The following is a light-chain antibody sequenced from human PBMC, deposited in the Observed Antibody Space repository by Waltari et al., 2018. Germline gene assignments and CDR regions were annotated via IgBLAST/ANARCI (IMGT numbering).Light chain of an antibody. J-gene: IGKJ4*01. V-gene: IGKV3-11*01. Sequence: EIVLTQSPATLSLSPGERATLSCRASQTFNNYLAWYQHKPGQPPRLLIFDAAQRFIGNPARFSGSGSGTDFALTISSLEPEDSAVYYCQQRINSPVTFGGGTKVEIK. CDR1: QTFNNY. CDR2: DAA. CDR3: QQRINSPVT.